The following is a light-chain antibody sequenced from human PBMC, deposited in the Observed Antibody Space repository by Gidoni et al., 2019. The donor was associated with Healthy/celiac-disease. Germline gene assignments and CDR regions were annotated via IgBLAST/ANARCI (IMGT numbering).Light chain of an antibody. V-gene: IGKV1-33*01. CDR1: QDISNY. CDR3: QQYDNLPPLT. CDR2: DAS. Sequence: DIQMTQSPSSLSAPVGDRVTITCQASQDISNYLNWYQQKPGKAPKLLIYDASNLETGVPSRFSGSGSGTDFTFTISSLQPEDIATYYCQQYDNLPPLTXXXXTKXEIK. J-gene: IGKJ4*01.